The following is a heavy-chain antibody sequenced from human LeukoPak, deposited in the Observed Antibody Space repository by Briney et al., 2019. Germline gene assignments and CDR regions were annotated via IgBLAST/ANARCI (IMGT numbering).Heavy chain of an antibody. Sequence: TGGSLRLSCAASGFTASGYWMHWVRQHPARGLMWLSYITEDGSGKSYEDSVRGRFTISRDNAKNTVHLQMNSLRVDDTAVYYCARDGQDPISLDYWGQGTPVTVSS. CDR2: ITEDGSGK. CDR1: GFTASGYW. V-gene: IGHV3-74*01. D-gene: IGHD2/OR15-2a*01. J-gene: IGHJ4*02. CDR3: ARDGQDPISLDY.